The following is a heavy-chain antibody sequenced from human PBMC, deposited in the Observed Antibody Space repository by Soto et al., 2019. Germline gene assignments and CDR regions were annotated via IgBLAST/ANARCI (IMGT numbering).Heavy chain of an antibody. CDR2: IYHSGST. Sequence: PSETLSLTCAVSGGSISSGGYSWSWIRQPPGKGLEWIGYIYHSGSTYYNPSLKSRVTISVDTSKNQFSLKLNSVTAADTAIYYCVRNVAGATEPYYLAFWGQGIVVTVSA. CDR1: GGSISSGGYS. D-gene: IGHD1-26*01. CDR3: VRNVAGATEPYYLAF. V-gene: IGHV4-30-2*01. J-gene: IGHJ4*02.